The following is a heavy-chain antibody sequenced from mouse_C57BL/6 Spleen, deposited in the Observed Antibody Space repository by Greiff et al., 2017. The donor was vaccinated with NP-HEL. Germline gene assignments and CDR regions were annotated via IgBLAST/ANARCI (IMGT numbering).Heavy chain of an antibody. CDR3: ARSGFITTVVAFDY. D-gene: IGHD1-1*01. CDR1: GYTFTSYW. Sequence: VQLQQPGAELVKPGASVKLSCKASGYTFTSYWMHWVKQRPGQGLEWIGMIHPNSGSTNYNEKFKSKATLTVDKSSSTAYMQLSSLTSEDSAVYYCARSGFITTVVAFDYWGQGTTLTVSS. CDR2: IHPNSGST. J-gene: IGHJ2*01. V-gene: IGHV1-64*01.